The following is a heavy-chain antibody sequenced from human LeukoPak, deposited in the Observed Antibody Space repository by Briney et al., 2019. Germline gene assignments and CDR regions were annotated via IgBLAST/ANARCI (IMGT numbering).Heavy chain of an antibody. CDR1: GYTFTSYG. D-gene: IGHD3-10*01. Sequence: GASVKVSCKASGYTFTSYGISWVRQAPGQGLEWMGIINPSGGSTGYAQKFQGRVTMTRDMSTSTVYMELSSLRSEDTAVYYCARDYYGSGSSPSYYYYYYMDVWGKGTTVTVSS. CDR2: INPSGGST. V-gene: IGHV1-46*01. CDR3: ARDYYGSGSSPSYYYYYYMDV. J-gene: IGHJ6*03.